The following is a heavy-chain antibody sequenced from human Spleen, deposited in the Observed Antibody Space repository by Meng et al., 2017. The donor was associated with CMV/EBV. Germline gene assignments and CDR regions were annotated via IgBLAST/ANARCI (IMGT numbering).Heavy chain of an antibody. CDR1: GGSVSSGSYY. J-gene: IGHJ3*02. CDR2: IYYSGST. V-gene: IGHV4-61*01. CDR3: ARVSTGAGYDAFDI. D-gene: IGHD5-12*01. Sequence: SETLSLTCTVSGGSVSSGSYYWSWIRQPPGKGLEWIGYIYYSGSTNYNPSLKSRVTISVDTSKNQFSLKLSSVTAADTAVYYCARVSTGAGYDAFDIWGQGTMVTVSS.